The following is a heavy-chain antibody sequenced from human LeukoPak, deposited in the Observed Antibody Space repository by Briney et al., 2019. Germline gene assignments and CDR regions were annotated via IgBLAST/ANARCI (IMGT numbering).Heavy chain of an antibody. CDR3: ARQRNGAFDI. V-gene: IGHV4-30-4*01. CDR1: GGSISGDYY. CDR2: IYYSGST. D-gene: IGHD6-25*01. J-gene: IGHJ3*02. Sequence: SQTLSPTCTVSGGSISGDYYWSWIRQPPGKGLEWIGYIYYSGSTNYNPSLKSRVTISVDTSKNQFSLKLSSVTAADTAVYYCARQRNGAFDIWGQGTMVTVSS.